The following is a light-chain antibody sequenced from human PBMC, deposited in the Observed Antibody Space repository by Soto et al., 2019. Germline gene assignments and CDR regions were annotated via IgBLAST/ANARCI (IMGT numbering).Light chain of an antibody. CDR2: GAS. CDR1: RTVNNNY. J-gene: IGKJ5*01. V-gene: IGKV3-20*01. CDR3: QQYYNLPIT. Sequence: ESEVTQGLLTLSLYPRERHTLSCRVSRTVNNNYLAWCQQKPGQAPRLLIYGASSRATGIPDRFSGSASGTDFTLTISSLEPEDFAVYYCQQYYNLPITFGQGTRLEIK.